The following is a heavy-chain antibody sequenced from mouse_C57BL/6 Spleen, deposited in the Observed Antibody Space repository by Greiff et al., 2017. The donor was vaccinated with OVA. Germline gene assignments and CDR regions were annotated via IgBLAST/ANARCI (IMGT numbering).Heavy chain of an antibody. CDR2: IHPNSGGT. CDR3: ARESYDYDYCDY. Sequence: VQLQQPGAELVKPGASVKLSCKASGYTFTSYWMHWVKQRPGRGLEWIGRIHPNSGGTKYNEKFKSKATLTVDKSSSTAYMQLSSLTSEDSAVYYCARESYDYDYCDYWGQGTTLTVSA. CDR1: GYTFTSYW. D-gene: IGHD2-4*01. J-gene: IGHJ2*01. V-gene: IGHV1-72*01.